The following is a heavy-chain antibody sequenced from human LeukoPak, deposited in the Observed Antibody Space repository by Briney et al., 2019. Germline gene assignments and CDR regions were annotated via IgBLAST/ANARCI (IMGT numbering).Heavy chain of an antibody. CDR3: ARLLAGCPGGRCRAHFDS. CDR1: GDSINSNY. Sequence: SETLSLTCSVSGDSINSNYWSWMRQPPGKGLGWIGYIYYGGSTNYNPSLKSRVSMSVDTSKNQFSLNLSSVTAADTAVYHCARLLAGCPGGRCRAHFDSWGQGTLVTVSS. CDR2: IYYGGST. J-gene: IGHJ4*02. D-gene: IGHD2-15*01. V-gene: IGHV4-59*01.